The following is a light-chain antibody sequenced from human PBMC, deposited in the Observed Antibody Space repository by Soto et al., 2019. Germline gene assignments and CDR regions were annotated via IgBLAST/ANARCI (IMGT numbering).Light chain of an antibody. CDR3: SSYTSSTTEV. V-gene: IGLV2-14*03. CDR2: DVS. CDR1: SSDVGGYNY. J-gene: IGLJ1*01. Sequence: QSVLTQPASVSGSPGQSIAISSPGTSSDVGGYNYVSWYQQHPGKAPKLMIYDVSSRPSGVSNRFSGSKSGNTASLTISGLQAGDEADYYCSSYTSSTTEVFGTGTKVTV.